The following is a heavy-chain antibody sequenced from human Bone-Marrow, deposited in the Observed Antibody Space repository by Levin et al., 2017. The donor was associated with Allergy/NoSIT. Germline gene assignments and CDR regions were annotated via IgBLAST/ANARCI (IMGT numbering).Heavy chain of an antibody. V-gene: IGHV4-34*01. CDR1: GGSFSGYY. D-gene: IGHD2-2*01. CDR3: ARGSWVIVVVPAAIHAFDI. J-gene: IGHJ3*02. Sequence: SETLSLTCAVYGGSFSGYYWSWIRQPPGKGLEWIGEINHSGSTNYNPSLKSRVTISVDTSKNQFSLKLSSVTAADTAVYYCARGSWVIVVVPAAIHAFDIWGQGTMVTVSS. CDR2: INHSGST.